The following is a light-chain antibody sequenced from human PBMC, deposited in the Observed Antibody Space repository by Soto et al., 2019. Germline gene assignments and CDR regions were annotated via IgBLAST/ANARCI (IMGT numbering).Light chain of an antibody. V-gene: IGKV1-33*01. CDR1: QDIRKY. CDR3: QQYENLPIT. CDR2: DAS. Sequence: DIQLTQSPSSLSGSVGDRVTITCQASQDIRKYLNWYHQKPGEAPKLLIYDASTLETGVTSRFRGSGSGTDFTFTISGLQPEDVGTYYCQQYENLPITFGQGTRLEIK. J-gene: IGKJ5*01.